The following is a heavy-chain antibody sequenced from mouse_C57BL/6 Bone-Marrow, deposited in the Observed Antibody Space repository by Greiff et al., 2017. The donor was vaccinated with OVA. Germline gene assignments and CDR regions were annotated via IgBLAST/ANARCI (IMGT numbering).Heavy chain of an antibody. J-gene: IGHJ1*03. D-gene: IGHD2-4*01. CDR1: GISITTGNYR. Sequence: EVQLQQSGPGLVKPSQTVFLTCTVTGISITTGNYRWSWIRQFPGNKLEWIGYIYYSGTITYNPSLTSLTTITRDTPKNQFFLEMNSLTAEDTATYYCARNYDYGFDVWGTGTTVTVSS. CDR2: IYYSGTI. V-gene: IGHV3-5*01. CDR3: ARNYDYGFDV.